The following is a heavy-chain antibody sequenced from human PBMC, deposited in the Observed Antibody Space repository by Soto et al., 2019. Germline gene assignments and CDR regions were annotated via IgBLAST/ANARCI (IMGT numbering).Heavy chain of an antibody. CDR3: ARATPYYYDSSGYYPSLKSLDY. V-gene: IGHV4-59*01. CDR2: IYYSGST. Sequence: ETLSLTCTVXGGSINSYYWSWIRQPPGKGLEWIGYIYYSGSTNYNPSLKSRVTISVDTSKNQFSLKLSSVTAADTAVYYCARATPYYYDSSGYYPSLKSLDYWGQGTLVTVSS. CDR1: GGSINSYY. J-gene: IGHJ4*02. D-gene: IGHD3-22*01.